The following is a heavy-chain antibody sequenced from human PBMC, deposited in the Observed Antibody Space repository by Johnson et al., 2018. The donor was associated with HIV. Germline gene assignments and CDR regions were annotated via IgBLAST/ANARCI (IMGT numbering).Heavy chain of an antibody. CDR2: IKSKTDGETI. CDR3: TRRSPYDAFDI. Sequence: VQLVESGGGLVKPGGSLRLSCAASGLTFPNAWMHWVRQAPGEGLAWVGRIKSKTDGETIDYAAPVKGRFTISRDDSKNTLYLQMNSLRAEDTAVYYCTRRSPYDAFDIWGQGTMVTVSS. D-gene: IGHD3-3*01. V-gene: IGHV3-15*01. CDR1: GLTFPNAW. J-gene: IGHJ3*02.